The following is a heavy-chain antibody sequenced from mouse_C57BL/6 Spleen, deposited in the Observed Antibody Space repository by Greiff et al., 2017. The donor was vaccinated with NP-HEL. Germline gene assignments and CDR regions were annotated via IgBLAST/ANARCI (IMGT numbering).Heavy chain of an antibody. CDR3: TWCDYDSWFAY. CDR2: IDPEDGDT. V-gene: IGHV14-1*01. J-gene: IGHJ3*01. Sequence: EVQLQQSGAELVRPGASVKLSCTASGFNIKDYYMHWVKQRPEQGLEWIGRIDPEDGDTEYAPKFQGKATMTADTSSNTAYLQLSSLTSEDTAVYYYTWCDYDSWFAYWGQGTLVTVSA. CDR1: GFNIKDYY. D-gene: IGHD2-13*01.